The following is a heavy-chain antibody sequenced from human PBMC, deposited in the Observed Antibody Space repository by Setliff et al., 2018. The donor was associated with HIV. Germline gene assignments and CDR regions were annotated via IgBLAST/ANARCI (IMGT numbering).Heavy chain of an antibody. J-gene: IGHJ5*01. V-gene: IGHV4-34*01. CDR1: GGSFRDYY. D-gene: IGHD1-7*01. CDR3: ARVRLELRQYWFDS. Sequence: SETLSLTCAGYGGSFRDYYWSWSRQPPGKGLEWIGEINHSGSTNYNPSLKRRVTISVDTSTNQFSLKLNSVTAADTAVYYCARVRLELRQYWFDSWGQGSPVTVSS. CDR2: INHSGST.